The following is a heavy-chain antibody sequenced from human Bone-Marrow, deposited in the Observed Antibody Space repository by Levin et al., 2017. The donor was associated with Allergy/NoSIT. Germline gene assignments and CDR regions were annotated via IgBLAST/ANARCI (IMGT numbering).Heavy chain of an antibody. CDR2: ISYDGSNK. D-gene: IGHD1-20*01. V-gene: IGHV3-30*18. J-gene: IGHJ6*02. Sequence: GGSLRLSCAASGFTFSSYGMHWVRQAPGKGLEWVAVISYDGSNKYYADSVKGRFTISRDNSKNTLYLQMNSLRAEDTAVYYCANFAYNWNPNEHYYGMDVWGQGTTVTVSS. CDR1: GFTFSSYG. CDR3: ANFAYNWNPNEHYYGMDV.